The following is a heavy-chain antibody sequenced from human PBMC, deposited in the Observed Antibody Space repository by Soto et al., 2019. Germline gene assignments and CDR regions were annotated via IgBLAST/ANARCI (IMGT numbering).Heavy chain of an antibody. V-gene: IGHV1-18*01. J-gene: IGHJ4*02. CDR2: ISAYTGNT. CDR1: GYIFNSFG. D-gene: IGHD4-17*01. CDR3: ARRWTTGEIDY. Sequence: QVQLVQSGGEVQKPGASVKVSCKASGYIFNSFGISWVRQAPGQGLEWMGWISAYTGNTKYAQNFQGRVTMTTDTSTSTAYMELRSLRSDDTAVYYCARRWTTGEIDYWGQGTLVTVSS.